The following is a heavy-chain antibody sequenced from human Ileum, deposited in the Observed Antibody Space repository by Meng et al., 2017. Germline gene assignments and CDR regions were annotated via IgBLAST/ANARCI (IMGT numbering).Heavy chain of an antibody. D-gene: IGHD1-26*01. J-gene: IGHJ4*02. CDR3: ARRIRGGSYLG. CDR1: GDSFTDYY. CDR2: IHYSGST. Sequence: QLMQWGAGMLKPSETLSLTCNVYGDSFTDYYWNWIRQPPGKGLGWIGEIHYSGSTNYTPSLESRVTISEDTSQKQFSLRLSSVTAADTAVYYCARRIRGGSYLGWGQGTLVTVSS. V-gene: IGHV4-34*01.